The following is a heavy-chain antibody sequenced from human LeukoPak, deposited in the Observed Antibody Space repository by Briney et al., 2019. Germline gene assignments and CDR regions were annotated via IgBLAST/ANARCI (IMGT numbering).Heavy chain of an antibody. CDR1: GFTFSSYA. CDR3: ARDSRRLWFGELLYYFDY. CDR2: ISYDGSNK. D-gene: IGHD3-10*01. V-gene: IGHV3-30-3*01. Sequence: TGGSERLFCAASGFTFSSYAMHWVRQAPGKGLEWVAVISYDGSNKYYADSVKGRFTISRDNSKNTLYLQMNSLRAEDTAVYYCARDSRRLWFGELLYYFDYWGQGTLVTVSS. J-gene: IGHJ4*02.